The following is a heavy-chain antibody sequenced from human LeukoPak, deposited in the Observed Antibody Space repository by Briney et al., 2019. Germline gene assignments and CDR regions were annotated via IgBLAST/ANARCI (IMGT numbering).Heavy chain of an antibody. CDR3: ARLGDEVDY. D-gene: IGHD2-21*02. CDR2: IYYTGST. Sequence: SETLSLTCTVSGGSISSYYWSWIRQPPGKGLEWIGYIYYTGSTNYNPSLMSRVTMSVDTSKNQFSLRLSSVTAADTAIYYCARLGDEVDYWGQGTLVTVSS. V-gene: IGHV4-59*01. J-gene: IGHJ4*02. CDR1: GGSISSYY.